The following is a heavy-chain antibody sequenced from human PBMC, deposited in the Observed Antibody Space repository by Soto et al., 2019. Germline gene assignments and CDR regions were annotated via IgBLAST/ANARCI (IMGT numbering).Heavy chain of an antibody. J-gene: IGHJ4*02. D-gene: IGHD2-21*01. Sequence: QVQLVQSGAEVKRPGSSVKVSCKASGDTFGRNAIHWVRQAPGQGLEWMGGIIPMFPTTNYAQKFKGRLTNNADKAKSTAYQEMRSLRSEETGVYYCARDGDSGDYGLWGQGTLGTVSS. CDR1: GDTFGRNA. CDR2: IIPMFPTT. CDR3: ARDGDSGDYGL. V-gene: IGHV1-69*06.